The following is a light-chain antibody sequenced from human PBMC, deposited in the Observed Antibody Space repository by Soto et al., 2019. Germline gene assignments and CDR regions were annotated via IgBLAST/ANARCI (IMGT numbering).Light chain of an antibody. CDR1: ESHAHRDGIAY. CDR3: MQGTHWPPT. J-gene: IGKJ1*01. Sequence: THSGLALPSTAGPPGLISSTSNESHAHRDGIAYFSWFQQRPGRSPRRLIYKVSNRDSGVPDRFSGSGSGTDFALKISRVEAEDVAVYYCMQGTHWPPTFGQGTKVDIK. CDR2: KVS. V-gene: IGKV2-30*02.